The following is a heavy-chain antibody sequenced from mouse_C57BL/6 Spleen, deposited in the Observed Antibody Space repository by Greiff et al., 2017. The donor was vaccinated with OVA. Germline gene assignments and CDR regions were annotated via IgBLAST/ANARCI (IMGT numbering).Heavy chain of an antibody. Sequence: LQESGAELARPGASVKLSCKASGYTFTSYGISWVKQRTGQGLEWIGEIYPRSGNTYYNEKFKGKATLTADKSSSTAYMELRSLTSEDSAVYFCAREAYSYAMDYWGQGTSVTVSS. CDR1: GYTFTSYG. CDR2: IYPRSGNT. J-gene: IGHJ4*01. D-gene: IGHD2-10*01. CDR3: AREAYSYAMDY. V-gene: IGHV1-81*01.